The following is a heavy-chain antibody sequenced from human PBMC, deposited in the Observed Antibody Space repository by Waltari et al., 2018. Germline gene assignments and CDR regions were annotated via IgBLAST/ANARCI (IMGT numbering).Heavy chain of an antibody. Sequence: QLQLQESGPGLVKPSETLSLTCTVSGGSISSSSYYWGWIRQPPGKGLEWIGSIYYSGSTYYNPSLKSRVTISVDTSKNQFSLKLSSVTAADTAVYYCARSSSWSAFDIWGQGTMVTVSS. V-gene: IGHV4-39*07. J-gene: IGHJ3*02. CDR2: IYYSGST. D-gene: IGHD6-13*01. CDR3: ARSSSWSAFDI. CDR1: GGSISSSSYY.